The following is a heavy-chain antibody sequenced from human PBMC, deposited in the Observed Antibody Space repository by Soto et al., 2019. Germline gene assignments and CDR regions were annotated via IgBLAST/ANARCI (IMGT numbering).Heavy chain of an antibody. D-gene: IGHD2-15*01. CDR3: ARTVLGYCSGGSCYVDY. CDR1: GYTFTSYG. V-gene: IGHV1-18*01. J-gene: IGHJ4*02. CDR2: ISAYNGNT. Sequence: QVQLVQSGAEVKKPGASVKVSCKASGYTFTSYGISWVRQAPGQGLDWLGWISAYNGNTNYAQKLQGRVTMTTDTSTSTAYMELRSRRSDDTAVYYCARTVLGYCSGGSCYVDYWGQGTLVTVSS.